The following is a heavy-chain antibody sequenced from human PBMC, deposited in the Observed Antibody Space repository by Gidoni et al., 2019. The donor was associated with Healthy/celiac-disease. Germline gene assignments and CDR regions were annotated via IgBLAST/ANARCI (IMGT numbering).Heavy chain of an antibody. V-gene: IGHV1-69*01. D-gene: IGHD5-12*01. J-gene: IGHJ4*02. Sequence: QVQLVQSGAEVKKPGSSVKVSCKASGGNFSSYAIRWVRQAPGQGLEWMGGIIPIFGTANYAQKFQGRVTITADESTSTAYMELSSLRSEDTSVYYCARDGSRDGYNQMGYWGQGTLVTVSS. CDR2: IIPIFGTA. CDR3: ARDGSRDGYNQMGY. CDR1: GGNFSSYA.